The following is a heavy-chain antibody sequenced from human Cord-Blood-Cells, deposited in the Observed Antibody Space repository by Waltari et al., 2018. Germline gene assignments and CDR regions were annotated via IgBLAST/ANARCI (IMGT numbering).Heavy chain of an antibody. Sequence: QVQLQQWGAGLWKPSETLSLTCAVYGGSFSGHYWSWIRQPPGKGLEWIGEINHSGSTNYNPSLKSRVTISVDTSKNQFSLKLSSVTAADTAVYYCASRGGLRFLEWLPTPFFDYWGQGTLVTVSS. CDR1: GGSFSGHY. CDR3: ASRGGLRFLEWLPTPFFDY. V-gene: IGHV4-34*01. CDR2: INHSGST. D-gene: IGHD3-3*01. J-gene: IGHJ4*02.